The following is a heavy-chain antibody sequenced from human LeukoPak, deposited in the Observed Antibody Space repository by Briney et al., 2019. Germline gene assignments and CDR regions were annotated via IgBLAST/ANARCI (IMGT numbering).Heavy chain of an antibody. CDR3: VKSAGKDGYRDVFDI. CDR1: GFTFSSYS. CDR2: ISSSSSYI. V-gene: IGHV3-21*04. J-gene: IGHJ3*02. D-gene: IGHD5-24*01. Sequence: GSLRLSCAASGFTFSSYSMNWVRQAPGKGLEWVSSISSSSSYIYYADSVKGRFTISRDIFKNTLYLQMNSLRAEDTAVYHCVKSAGKDGYRDVFDIWGQGTVVTVSS.